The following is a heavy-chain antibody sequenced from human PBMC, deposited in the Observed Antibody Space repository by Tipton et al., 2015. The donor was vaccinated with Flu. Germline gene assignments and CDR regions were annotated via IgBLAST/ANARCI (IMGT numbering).Heavy chain of an antibody. CDR2: IYYSGST. J-gene: IGHJ6*02. D-gene: IGHD1-26*01. CDR3: ARVGGSSYYYYGMDV. CDR1: GGSISSYY. V-gene: IGHV4-59*01. Sequence: LSCTVSGGSISSYYWSWIRQPPGKGLEWIGHIYYSGSTNYNPSLKSRVTISVDTSKNQFSLKLSSVTAADTAVYYCARVGGSSYYYYGMDVWGQGTTVTVSS.